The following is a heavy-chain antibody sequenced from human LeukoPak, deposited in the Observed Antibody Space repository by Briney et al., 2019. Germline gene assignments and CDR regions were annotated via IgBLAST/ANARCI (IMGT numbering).Heavy chain of an antibody. J-gene: IGHJ4*02. Sequence: SETLSLTCTVSGGSISSYYWSWIRQPPGKGLEWIGYIYYSGSTNYNPSLKSRVTISVDTSKNQFSLKLSSVTAADTAVYYCARGVAYYYDSSGYSPVGYFDYWGQGTLVTVSS. D-gene: IGHD3-22*01. CDR2: IYYSGST. CDR3: ARGVAYYYDSSGYSPVGYFDY. CDR1: GGSISSYY. V-gene: IGHV4-59*01.